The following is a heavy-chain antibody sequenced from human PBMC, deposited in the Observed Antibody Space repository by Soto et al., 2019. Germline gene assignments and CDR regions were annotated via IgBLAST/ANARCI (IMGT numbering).Heavy chain of an antibody. Sequence: GESLKISCAASGFTFSSYAMSWVRQAPGKGLEWVSAISGSGGSTYYADSVKGRFTISRDNSKNTLYLQMNSLRAEDTAVYYCAKDGHVDTANYYYYGMDVWGQGTTVTVSS. CDR3: AKDGHVDTANYYYYGMDV. D-gene: IGHD5-18*01. CDR2: ISGSGGST. CDR1: GFTFSSYA. V-gene: IGHV3-23*01. J-gene: IGHJ6*02.